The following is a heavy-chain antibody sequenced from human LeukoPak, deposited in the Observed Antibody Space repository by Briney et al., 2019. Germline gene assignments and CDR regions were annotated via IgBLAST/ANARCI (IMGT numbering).Heavy chain of an antibody. CDR3: AKDPITMLIVGLRGAFDI. CDR1: GLTFSSYA. CDR2: ISDSGGCT. V-gene: IGHV3-23*01. Sequence: PGGSLRLSCAASGLTFSSYAMSWVRLAPGKGLEWVSGISDSGGCTYYAASVKGRFTISRDNSKNTLFLQMNSLRAEDTAVYYCAKDPITMLIVGLRGAFDIWGQGTMVTVSS. D-gene: IGHD3-22*01. J-gene: IGHJ3*02.